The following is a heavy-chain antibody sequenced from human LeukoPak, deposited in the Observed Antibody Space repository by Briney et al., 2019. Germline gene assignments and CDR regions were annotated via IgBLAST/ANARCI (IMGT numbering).Heavy chain of an antibody. D-gene: IGHD3-10*01. J-gene: IGHJ4*02. Sequence: GGSLRLSCTTSGFTFSKVWVNWVRQTPGKGLEWVGRIKTKTDGGALEYAAPVKGRFTISRDDSQNTVFLQMNSLKIEDTAIYYCTTGIDDGGGYWGQGTLVTISS. CDR2: IKTKTDGGAL. CDR3: TTGIDDGGGY. V-gene: IGHV3-15*07. CDR1: GFTFSKVW.